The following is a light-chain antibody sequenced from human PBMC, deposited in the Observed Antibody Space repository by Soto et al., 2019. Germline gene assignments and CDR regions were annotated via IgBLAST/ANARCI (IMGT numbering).Light chain of an antibody. Sequence: EIVLTQSPATLSLSPGERATLSCRASQSVSSYLAWYQQKPGQAPRLLIYDASNRATGIPARFSGSGSGTDFTLTINRLEPEDFAGYYCQLYGISPRFGQGTRLEIK. CDR3: QLYGISPR. CDR2: DAS. J-gene: IGKJ5*01. V-gene: IGKV3-11*01. CDR1: QSVSSY.